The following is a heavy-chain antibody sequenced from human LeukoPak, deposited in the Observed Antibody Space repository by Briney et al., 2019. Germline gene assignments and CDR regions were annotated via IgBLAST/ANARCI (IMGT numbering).Heavy chain of an antibody. CDR3: AKDRTVGASYWYFDL. D-gene: IGHD1-26*01. V-gene: IGHV3-23*01. CDR1: GVTLSNYA. J-gene: IGHJ2*01. CDR2: ISSSGSGGNT. Sequence: GGSPRLSCVASGVTLSNYAMSWARQAPGKGLEWVSGISSSGSGGNTYYADSVKGRFTISRDSSRNTLFLHMNTLRAEDTAIYYCAKDRTVGASYWYFDLWGRGTLVTVSS.